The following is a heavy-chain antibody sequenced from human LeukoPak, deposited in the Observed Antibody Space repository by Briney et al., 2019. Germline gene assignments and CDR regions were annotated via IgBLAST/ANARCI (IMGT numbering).Heavy chain of an antibody. V-gene: IGHV3-53*01. CDR1: GFTVISNY. CDR2: IYSGGTT. J-gene: IGHJ3*02. CDR3: ASSYGGYDAFDI. Sequence: PGGSLRLSCAASGFTVISNYMTWVRQAPGKGLEWVSAIYSGGTTYYADSVKGRFTISRDNSKNTLYLQMNSLRAEDTAVYYCASSYGGYDAFDIWGQGTMVTVSS. D-gene: IGHD4-17*01.